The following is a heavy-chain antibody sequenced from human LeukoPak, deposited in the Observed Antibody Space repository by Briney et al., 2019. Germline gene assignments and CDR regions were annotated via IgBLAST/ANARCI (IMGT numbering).Heavy chain of an antibody. CDR2: IIPIFGTA. CDR3: AVTLGGDPNWFDP. CDR1: GGTFSSYA. D-gene: IGHD2-21*02. J-gene: IGHJ5*02. Sequence: SVNVSCKASGGTFSSYAISWVRQAPGLGLEWMGGIIPIFGTANYAQKFQGRVTITADESTSTAYMELSSLRSEDTAVYYCAVTLGGDPNWFDPWGQGTLVTVSS. V-gene: IGHV1-69*13.